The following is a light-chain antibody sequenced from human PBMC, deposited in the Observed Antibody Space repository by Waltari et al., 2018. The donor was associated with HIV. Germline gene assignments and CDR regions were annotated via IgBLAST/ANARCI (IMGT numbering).Light chain of an antibody. J-gene: IGLJ3*02. CDR3: SSYRSSSTWV. V-gene: IGLV2-14*03. CDR2: DVS. Sequence: QSALTQPASASGSPGQSITISCTGTSSDVGGYNYVSWYQQHPGKAPKLMIYDVSNRPSGVSTLFSGSKSGNTASLTISGLQADDEADYYCSSYRSSSTWVFGGGTKLTVL. CDR1: SSDVGGYNY.